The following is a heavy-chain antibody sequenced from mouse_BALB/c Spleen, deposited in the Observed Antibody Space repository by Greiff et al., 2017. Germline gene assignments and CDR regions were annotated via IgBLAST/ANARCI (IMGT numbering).Heavy chain of an antibody. D-gene: IGHD2-14*01. V-gene: IGHV5-17*02. CDR3: ARDRYDGNWYFDV. CDR1: GFTFSSFG. CDR2: ISSGSSTI. J-gene: IGHJ1*01. Sequence: EVQGVESGGGLVQPGGSRKLSCAASGFTFSSFGMHWVRQAPEKGLEWVAYISSGSSTIYYADTVKGRFTISRDNPKNTLFLQMTSLRSEDTAMYYCARDRYDGNWYFDVWGAGTTVTVSS.